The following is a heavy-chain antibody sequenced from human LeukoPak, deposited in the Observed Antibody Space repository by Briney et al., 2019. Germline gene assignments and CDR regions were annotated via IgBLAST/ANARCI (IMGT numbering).Heavy chain of an antibody. CDR2: ISSSSSYI. V-gene: IGHV3-21*01. J-gene: IGHJ5*02. Sequence: GGSLRLSCAASGFTFSSYSMNWVRQAPGKGLEWVSSISSSSSYIYYADSVKGRFTISRDNAKNSLYLQMNSLRAEDTAVYYCARGRGYCSSTSCQNWFDPWGQGTLVTVSS. CDR3: ARGRGYCSSTSCQNWFDP. CDR1: GFTFSSYS. D-gene: IGHD2-2*01.